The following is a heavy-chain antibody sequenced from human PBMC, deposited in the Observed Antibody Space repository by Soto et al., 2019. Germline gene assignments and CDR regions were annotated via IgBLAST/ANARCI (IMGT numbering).Heavy chain of an antibody. CDR2: IYSGGST. D-gene: IGHD2-21*02. CDR3: ARAEAYCGGDCYGPFDY. CDR1: GFTVSSNY. Sequence: VQLVESGGGLIQPGGSLRLSCAASGFTVSSNYMSWVRQAPGKGLEWVSVIYSGGSTYYADSVKGRFTISRDNSKNTLYLQMNSLRAEDTAVYYCARAEAYCGGDCYGPFDYWGQGTLVTVSS. J-gene: IGHJ4*02. V-gene: IGHV3-53*01.